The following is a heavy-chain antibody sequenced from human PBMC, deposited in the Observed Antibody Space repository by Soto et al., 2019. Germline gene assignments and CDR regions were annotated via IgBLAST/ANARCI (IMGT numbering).Heavy chain of an antibody. V-gene: IGHV3-7*01. Sequence: GGSLRLSCAASGFTFSSYWMSWVRQAPGKGLEWVANIKQDGSEKYYVDSVKGRFTISRDNAKNSLYLQMNSLRAEDTAVYYCARGRGPVVVVPAAMPRRRRSPYSMDVRGTGPTVTLSS. CDR2: IKQDGSEK. CDR3: ARGRGPVVVVPAAMPRRRRSPYSMDV. CDR1: GFTFSSYW. D-gene: IGHD2-2*01. J-gene: IGHJ6*03.